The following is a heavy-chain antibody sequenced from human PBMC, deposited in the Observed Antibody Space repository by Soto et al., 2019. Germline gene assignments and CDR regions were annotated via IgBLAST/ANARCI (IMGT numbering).Heavy chain of an antibody. CDR1: GFSFSSYD. D-gene: IGHD5-18*01. J-gene: IGHJ4*01. CDR2: IIGNSGTT. Sequence: XGSLLLSCVASGFSFSSYDMSWVRQAPGKGLEWVSFIIGNSGTTYYADSVKGRFTISRDNSKNTLYLQMSRLGAEDTAAYYCAKGSTYSFYFDHWGQGTLVTVSS. V-gene: IGHV3-23*01. CDR3: AKGSTYSFYFDH.